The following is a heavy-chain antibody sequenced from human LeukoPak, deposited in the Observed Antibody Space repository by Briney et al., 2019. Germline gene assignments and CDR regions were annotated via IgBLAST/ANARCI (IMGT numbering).Heavy chain of an antibody. CDR3: ARGRGWYFDL. CDR2: INSDGRII. J-gene: IGHJ2*01. D-gene: IGHD3-10*01. Sequence: GGSLRLSCAASGFTFSNYWMHWVREVPGKGLVWVSHINSDGRIINYADSVKGRFTISRDNAKNTLYLQMNSLRVEDTAVYYCARGRGWYFDLWGRGTLVTVSS. V-gene: IGHV3-74*01. CDR1: GFTFSNYW.